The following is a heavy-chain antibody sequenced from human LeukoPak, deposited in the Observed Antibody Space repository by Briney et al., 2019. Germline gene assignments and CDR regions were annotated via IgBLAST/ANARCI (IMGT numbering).Heavy chain of an antibody. J-gene: IGHJ4*02. CDR1: GYIFTNYD. CDR3: ARARGYSYGYSDY. D-gene: IGHD5-18*01. Sequence: ASVKVSCKASGYIFTNYDINWVRQATGQGLEWMGWMNPNSGNTGFAQKFQGRVTMTRNTSKSTAYMELSSLTSEDWAVYYCARARGYSYGYSDYWGQGTLSPSPQ. V-gene: IGHV1-8*01. CDR2: MNPNSGNT.